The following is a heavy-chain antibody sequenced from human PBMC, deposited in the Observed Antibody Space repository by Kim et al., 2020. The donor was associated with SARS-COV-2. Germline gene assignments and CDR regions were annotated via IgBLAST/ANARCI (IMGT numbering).Heavy chain of an antibody. V-gene: IGHV3-30*07. D-gene: IGHD3-10*01. CDR3: ARDIGFGELLLAGDAFDS. J-gene: IGHJ3*02. Sequence: VKGLVTNSRDNSKNKLYLQMNSLRAEDTAVYYCARDIGFGELLLAGDAFDSWGQGTMVTVSS.